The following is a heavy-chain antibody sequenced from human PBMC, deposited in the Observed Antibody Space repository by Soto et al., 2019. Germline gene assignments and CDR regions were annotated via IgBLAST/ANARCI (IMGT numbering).Heavy chain of an antibody. CDR1: GYTFTDYW. Sequence: PGESLKISCKGSGYTFTDYWIGWVRQLPGKGLEWMGIIYPGDSDTRYSPSFQGHVTITVGKSTNTAYLQWNTLRASDTAMYYCASSSLYGMDVWGQGTTVTVSS. CDR2: IYPGDSDT. V-gene: IGHV5-51*01. J-gene: IGHJ6*02. CDR3: ASSSLYGMDV.